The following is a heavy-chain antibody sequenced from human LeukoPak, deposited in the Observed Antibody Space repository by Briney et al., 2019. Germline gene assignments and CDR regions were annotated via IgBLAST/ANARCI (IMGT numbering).Heavy chain of an antibody. V-gene: IGHV3-9*01. CDR2: ISWNSGSI. J-gene: IGHJ6*02. CDR3: AKDTSIAVAGTALYGMDV. CDR1: GFTFDDYA. D-gene: IGHD6-19*01. Sequence: GGSLRLSCAASGFTFDDYAMHWVRQAPGKGLEWVSGISWNSGSIGYADSVKGRFTISRDNAKNSLYLQMNSLRAEDTALYYCAKDTSIAVAGTALYGMDVWGRGTTVTVSS.